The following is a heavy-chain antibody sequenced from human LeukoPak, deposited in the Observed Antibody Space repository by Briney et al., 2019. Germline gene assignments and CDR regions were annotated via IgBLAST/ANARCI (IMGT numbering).Heavy chain of an antibody. CDR1: GFTFSNAW. V-gene: IGHV3-15*01. Sequence: GRSLRLSCAASGFTFSNAWMTWVRQAPGKGLEWIARIKSKSNGGTIDYAAPVKGRFTISRDDSKDTLYLQMNSLKIEDAAVYYCTTVGSSWNFDYWGQGTLVTVSS. D-gene: IGHD6-13*01. CDR2: IKSKSNGGTI. J-gene: IGHJ4*02. CDR3: TTVGSSWNFDY.